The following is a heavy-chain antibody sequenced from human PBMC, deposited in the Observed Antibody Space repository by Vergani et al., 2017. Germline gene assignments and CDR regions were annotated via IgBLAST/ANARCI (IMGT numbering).Heavy chain of an antibody. Sequence: QLQESGPGLVKPSQTLSLTCTVSGGSISTGSYYWNWIRQHPGKGLEWIGYIYYTGSTSYNPSLKTRVTISVDTFKNQFSLKLSSVTAADTAVYYCARGIPHSSGYYYETWGQGTLVTVSS. D-gene: IGHD3-22*01. J-gene: IGHJ5*02. CDR3: ARGIPHSSGYYYET. CDR1: GGSISTGSYY. CDR2: IYYTGST. V-gene: IGHV4-31*03.